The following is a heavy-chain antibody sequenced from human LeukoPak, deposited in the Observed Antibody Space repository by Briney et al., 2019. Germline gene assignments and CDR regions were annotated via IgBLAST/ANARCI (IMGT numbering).Heavy chain of an antibody. CDR3: ARWAQYSNSWSLDY. Sequence: GGSLRLSCAASGFSFSSYWMSWVRQAQGKGLEWVATIRQDGSDKYYVGSVKGRFTMSRDNAKNSLNLQMSSLRAEDTAVYYCARWAQYSNSWSLDYWGQGTLVTVSS. J-gene: IGHJ4*02. V-gene: IGHV3-7*03. CDR1: GFSFSSYW. CDR2: IRQDGSDK. D-gene: IGHD6-13*01.